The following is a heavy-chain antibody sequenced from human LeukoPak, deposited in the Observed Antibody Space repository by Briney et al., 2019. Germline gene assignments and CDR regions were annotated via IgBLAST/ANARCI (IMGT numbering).Heavy chain of an antibody. CDR1: GFTFSSYG. CDR2: ISYDGSNK. Sequence: GGSLRLSCAASGFTFSSYGMHWVRQAPGKGLEWVAVISYDGSNKYYADSVKGRFTISRDNSKNTLYLQMNSLRAEDTAVYYCAKDAYGIVVVVAAIPYYFDYWGQGTLVTVSS. V-gene: IGHV3-30*18. J-gene: IGHJ4*02. CDR3: AKDAYGIVVVVAAIPYYFDY. D-gene: IGHD2-15*01.